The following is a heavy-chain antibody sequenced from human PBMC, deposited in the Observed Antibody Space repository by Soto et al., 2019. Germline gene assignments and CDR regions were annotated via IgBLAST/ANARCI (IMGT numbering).Heavy chain of an antibody. CDR3: GRADGGIPIEY. CDR1: GYTFSNYY. Sequence: QVQLVQSGAEVKKPGASVKVSCKASGYTFSNYYINWVRQAPGQGLEWMGIINPSGGSTNYAQKFQGRVTMTRDTSTSTVYMELSSLRFEDTAVFYCGRADGGIPIEYWGQGTLVTVSS. J-gene: IGHJ4*02. D-gene: IGHD4-17*01. CDR2: INPSGGST. V-gene: IGHV1-46*01.